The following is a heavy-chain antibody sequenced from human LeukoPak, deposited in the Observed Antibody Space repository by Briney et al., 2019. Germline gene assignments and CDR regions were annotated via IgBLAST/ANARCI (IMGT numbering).Heavy chain of an antibody. J-gene: IGHJ4*02. CDR3: ARRNGTTGAFCY. V-gene: IGHV5-51*01. Sequence: GESLRISSKGSGYSFTSYWIGWVRQMPGKGLEWMGIIYPGDSDTRYSPSFQGQVTISADKSISTGYLQWCSLKASDTAMYYCARRNGTTGAFCYWGQGTLVAVSS. D-gene: IGHD1-7*01. CDR2: IYPGDSDT. CDR1: GYSFTSYW.